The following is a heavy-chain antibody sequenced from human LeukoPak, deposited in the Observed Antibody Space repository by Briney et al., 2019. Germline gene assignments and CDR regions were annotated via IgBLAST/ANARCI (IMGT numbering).Heavy chain of an antibody. CDR2: INPNSGGT. CDR1: GYTFTGYY. Sequence: ASVTVSCKASGYTFTGYYMHWVRQAPGQGLEWMGWINPNSGGTNYAQKFQGRVTMTRDTSISTAYMELSRLRSDDTAVYYCARDSIFGAYNWFDPWGQGTLVTVSS. V-gene: IGHV1-2*02. CDR3: ARDSIFGAYNWFDP. D-gene: IGHD2-21*01. J-gene: IGHJ5*02.